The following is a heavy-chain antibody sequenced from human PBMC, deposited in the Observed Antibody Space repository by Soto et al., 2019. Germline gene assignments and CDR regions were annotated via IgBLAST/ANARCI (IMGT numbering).Heavy chain of an antibody. D-gene: IGHD5-18*01. V-gene: IGHV3-7*01. CDR3: ARDFYGGYTYGPGDY. Sequence: GGSLRLSCAASGFMFSAYWMSWVRQAPGKGLEWVANIHGDGGKIYYVDSVKGRFIISRDNAKRSLYLQMNSLRAEDTAVYYCARDFYGGYTYGPGDYWGQGALVTVSS. CDR2: IHGDGGKI. J-gene: IGHJ4*02. CDR1: GFMFSAYW.